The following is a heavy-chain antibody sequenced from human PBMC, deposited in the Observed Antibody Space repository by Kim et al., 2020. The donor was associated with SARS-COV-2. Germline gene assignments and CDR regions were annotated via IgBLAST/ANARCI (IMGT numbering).Heavy chain of an antibody. D-gene: IGHD1-1*01. V-gene: IGHV1-24*01. CDR2: FDPEDGET. CDR1: GYTLTELS. CDR3: AGNWNDAYWFDP. J-gene: IGHJ5*02. Sequence: ASVKVSCKVSGYTLTELSMHWVRQAPGKGLEWMGGFDPEDGETIYAQKFQGRVTMTEDTSTDTAYMELSSLRSEDTAVYYCAGNWNDAYWFDPWGQGTLVTVSS.